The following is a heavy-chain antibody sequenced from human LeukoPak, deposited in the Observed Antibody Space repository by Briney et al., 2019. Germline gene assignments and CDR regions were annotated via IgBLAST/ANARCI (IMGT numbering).Heavy chain of an antibody. D-gene: IGHD5-12*01. CDR2: ISSSSSYI. CDR3: ARCVMGYRGYDLDY. V-gene: IGHV3-21*01. CDR1: GFTFSSYS. J-gene: IGHJ4*02. Sequence: PWGSLRLSCAASGFTFSSYSMNWVRQAPGKGLEWVSLISSSSSYIYYADSVKGRFTLSRDNAKNSLYLQMNSLRVEDTAVYYCARCVMGYRGYDLDYWGQGTLVTVSS.